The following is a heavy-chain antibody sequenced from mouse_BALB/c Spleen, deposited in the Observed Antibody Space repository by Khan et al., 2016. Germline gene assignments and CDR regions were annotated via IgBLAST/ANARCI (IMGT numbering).Heavy chain of an antibody. J-gene: IGHJ1*01. CDR3: SSFYDGYSYLYFDV. D-gene: IGHD2-3*01. V-gene: IGHV3-6*02. CDR1: GYSITSGYY. Sequence: EVQLQESGPGLVKPSQSLSLTCSVTGYSITSGYYWNWIRQFPGNKLEWMGYISYDGSNNYNPSLKNRISFTRDTSKNQVFLKLNSVTTEDTATYYCSSFYDGYSYLYFDVWGAETTVTVSS. CDR2: ISYDGSN.